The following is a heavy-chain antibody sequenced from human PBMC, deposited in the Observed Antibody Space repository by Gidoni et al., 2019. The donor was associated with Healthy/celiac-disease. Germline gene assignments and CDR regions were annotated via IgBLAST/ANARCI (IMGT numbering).Heavy chain of an antibody. CDR1: GGPLSSVSYY. Sequence: QVQLQESGPAPVKPSQTLSLTCTVSGGPLSSVSYYWSWIRQPAGKGLEWIGRIYTRWSTHYNPSLKSRVTISVYTSKNQFSLKLSSVTAADTAVYYCSRATDPYYYESSGYYGGVYYYDGMDVWGQGTTVTVSS. D-gene: IGHD3-22*01. CDR3: SRATDPYYYESSGYYGGVYYYDGMDV. V-gene: IGHV4-61*02. J-gene: IGHJ6*02. CDR2: IYTRWST.